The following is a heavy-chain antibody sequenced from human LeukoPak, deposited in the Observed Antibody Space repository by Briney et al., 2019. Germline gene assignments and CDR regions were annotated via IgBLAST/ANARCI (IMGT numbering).Heavy chain of an antibody. D-gene: IGHD2-15*01. CDR2: INPNSGST. CDR3: ARDSGLGAYWSGGTCYSDY. V-gene: IGHV1-2*02. Sequence: GASVKVSCKASGYTFTDYYMHWVRQAPGQGLEWMGMINPNSGSTNYAQKFQGRVIMTRDTSTNTAYMELSSLRSDDTAVYFCARDSGLGAYWSGGTCYSDYWGQGTLVTVSS. J-gene: IGHJ4*02. CDR1: GYTFTDYY.